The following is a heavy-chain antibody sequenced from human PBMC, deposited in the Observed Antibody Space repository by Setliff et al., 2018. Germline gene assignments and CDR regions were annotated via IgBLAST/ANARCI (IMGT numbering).Heavy chain of an antibody. CDR1: GYPFNNYG. Sequence: ASVKVSCKASGYPFNNYGISWLRQTPGQGLEWMGWISAYSGDTIYAQNYQGRVTMTTDTSTSTAYMELRSLRSDDTAVYYCAKDRVEVVVAAPQARFDPWGQGTLVTVPS. CDR3: AKDRVEVVVAAPQARFDP. V-gene: IGHV1-18*01. CDR2: ISAYSGDT. J-gene: IGHJ5*02. D-gene: IGHD2-15*01.